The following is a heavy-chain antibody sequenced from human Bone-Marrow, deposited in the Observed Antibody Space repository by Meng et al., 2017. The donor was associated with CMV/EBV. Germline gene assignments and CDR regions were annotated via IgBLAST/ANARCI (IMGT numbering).Heavy chain of an antibody. CDR2: ISYDGSNK. D-gene: IGHD3-10*01. Sequence: GGSLRLSCAASGFTFSSYAMHWVRQAPGKGLEWVAVISYDGSNKYYADSVKGRFTISRDNSKNTLYLQMNSLRAEDTAVYYCARDRLTMVRGVIFYYGMDVWGQGTTVPVSS. CDR1: GFTFSSYA. J-gene: IGHJ6*02. CDR3: ARDRLTMVRGVIFYYGMDV. V-gene: IGHV3-30-3*01.